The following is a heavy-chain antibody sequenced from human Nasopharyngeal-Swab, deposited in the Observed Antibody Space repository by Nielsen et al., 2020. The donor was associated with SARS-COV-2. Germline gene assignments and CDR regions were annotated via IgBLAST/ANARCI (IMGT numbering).Heavy chain of an antibody. CDR2: IYPGDSDT. D-gene: IGHD6-13*01. CDR3: AWSSSWYHTGYFDY. J-gene: IGHJ4*02. V-gene: IGHV5-51*01. CDR1: GYSFTSYG. Sequence: KVSCKGSGYSFTSYGIGWVRQMPGKGLEWMGIIYPGDSDTRYSPSFQGQVTISADKSISTAYLQWSSLKASDTAMYYCAWSSSWYHTGYFDYWGQGTLVTVSS.